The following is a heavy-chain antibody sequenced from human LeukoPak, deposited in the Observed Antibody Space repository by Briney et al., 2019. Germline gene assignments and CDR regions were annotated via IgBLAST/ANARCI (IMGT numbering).Heavy chain of an antibody. D-gene: IGHD1-26*01. CDR2: ISSSSSYI. CDR1: GFFFSDYS. J-gene: IGHJ4*02. Sequence: PGGSLRLSCEASGFFFSDYSMNWVRQAPGKGLEWVSSISSSSSYIYYADSVKGRFTISRDNAKNSLYLQMNSLRAEDTAVYYCASDLIVGAPPFDYWGQGTLVTVSS. V-gene: IGHV3-21*01. CDR3: ASDLIVGAPPFDY.